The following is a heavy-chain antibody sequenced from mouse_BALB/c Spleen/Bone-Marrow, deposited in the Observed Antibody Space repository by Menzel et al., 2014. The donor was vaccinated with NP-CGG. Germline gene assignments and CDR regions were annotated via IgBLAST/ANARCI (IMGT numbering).Heavy chain of an antibody. CDR1: GYTFTDYN. Sequence: EVKLVESGPELVKPGASVKISCKASGYTFTDYNMHWVKQSHGKSLEWIGYIYPYNGGTGYNQKFKSKATLTVDNSSSTAYMELRSLTSEDSAVYYCARLGRDYWNQGTTPTISS. J-gene: IGHJ2*01. D-gene: IGHD4-1*01. V-gene: IGHV1S29*02. CDR2: IYPYNGGT. CDR3: ARLGRDY.